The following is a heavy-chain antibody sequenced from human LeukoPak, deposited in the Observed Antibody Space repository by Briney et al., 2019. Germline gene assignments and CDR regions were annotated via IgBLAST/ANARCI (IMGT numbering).Heavy chain of an antibody. J-gene: IGHJ5*02. D-gene: IGHD1-26*01. CDR3: SRLSHVAGAPKVSWFDP. CDR2: IYRSETT. V-gene: IGHV4-38-2*02. CDR1: AYSISDGWV. Sequence: SETLSLTCTVSAYSISDGWVWGMIRQPPGKGLEWIGSIYRSETTYYNPSLKSRVTMSVDTSNNQFSLKLTSVTAADTAMYYCSRLSHVAGAPKVSWFDPWGQGTLVTVSS.